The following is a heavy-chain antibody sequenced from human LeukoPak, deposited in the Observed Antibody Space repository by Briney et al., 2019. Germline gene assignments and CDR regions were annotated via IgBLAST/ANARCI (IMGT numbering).Heavy chain of an antibody. J-gene: IGHJ6*03. V-gene: IGHV7-4-1*02. CDR1: GYTFTSYA. CDR2: INTNTGNP. CDR3: ARWDYDILTGYSTTYYYYYMDV. Sequence: GASVKVSCKASGYTFTSYAMNWVRQAPGQGLEWMGWINTNTGNPTYAQGFTGRFVFSLDTSVSTAYLQISSLKAEDTAVYYCARWDYDILTGYSTTYYYYYMDVWGKGTTVTVSS. D-gene: IGHD3-9*01.